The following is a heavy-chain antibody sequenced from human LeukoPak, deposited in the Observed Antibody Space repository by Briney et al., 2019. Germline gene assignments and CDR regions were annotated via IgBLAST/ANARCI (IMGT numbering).Heavy chain of an antibody. Sequence: SETLSLTCTVSGGSISSYYWSWIRQPPGKGLEWIGCIYYSLSTYYNPSLKSRVTISVDTSKNQFSLKLSSVTAADTAVYYCARGDGRTDDAFDIWGQGTMVTVSS. V-gene: IGHV4-59*01. J-gene: IGHJ3*02. CDR2: IYYSLST. CDR3: ARGDGRTDDAFDI. CDR1: GGSISSYY. D-gene: IGHD1/OR15-1a*01.